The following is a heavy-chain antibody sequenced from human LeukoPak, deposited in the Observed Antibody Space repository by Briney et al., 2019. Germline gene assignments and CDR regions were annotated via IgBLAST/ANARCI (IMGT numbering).Heavy chain of an antibody. CDR3: ANRIVGVYYFDY. Sequence: GGSLRLSCAASGFTFSSYAMSWVRQALEKGLEWVSAISGSGGSTYYADSVKGRFTISRDNSKNTLYLQMNSLRAEDTAVYYCANRIVGVYYFDYWGQGTLVTVSS. CDR2: ISGSGGST. CDR1: GFTFSSYA. D-gene: IGHD1-26*01. J-gene: IGHJ4*02. V-gene: IGHV3-23*01.